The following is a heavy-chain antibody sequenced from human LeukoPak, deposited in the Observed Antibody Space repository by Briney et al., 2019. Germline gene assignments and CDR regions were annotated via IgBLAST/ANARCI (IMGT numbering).Heavy chain of an antibody. Sequence: PGRSLRLSCAVSGFTFSSYTMHWVRQAPGKGLEWVAVISYDGSNKYYADSVKGRFTISRDNSKNTLWLQMNSLRVEDSALYYCAREPFNWNYFDYWGQGTLVTVSS. J-gene: IGHJ4*02. V-gene: IGHV3-30-3*01. CDR3: AREPFNWNYFDY. CDR2: ISYDGSNK. D-gene: IGHD1-20*01. CDR1: GFTFSSYT.